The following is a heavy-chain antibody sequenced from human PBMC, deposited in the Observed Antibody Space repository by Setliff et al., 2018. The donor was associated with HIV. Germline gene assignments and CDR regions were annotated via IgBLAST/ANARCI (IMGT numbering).Heavy chain of an antibody. D-gene: IGHD3-22*01. CDR1: GGSISSGYHY. J-gene: IGHJ3*02. CDR2: IYTSGST. Sequence: SETLSLTCTVSGGSISSGYHYWTWIRQPAGKGLEWIGRIYTSGSTNYNPSLKSRVTMPVDPSKNQFSLKLTSVTAADTAVYYCARENYDNNGYGAFDIWGQGTTVTVSS. CDR3: ARENYDNNGYGAFDI. V-gene: IGHV4-61*02.